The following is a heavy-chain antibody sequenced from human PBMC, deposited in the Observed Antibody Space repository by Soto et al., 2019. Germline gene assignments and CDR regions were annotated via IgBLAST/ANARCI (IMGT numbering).Heavy chain of an antibody. CDR1: GYTFTRSG. CDR2: FDPEDGET. Sequence: VASVKVSCKASGYTFTRSGISWVRQAPGQGLEWMGGFDPEDGETIYAQKFQGRVTMTEDTSTDTAYMELSSLRSEDTAVYYCATIASDAYGYYYGMDVWGQGTTVTVSS. J-gene: IGHJ6*02. V-gene: IGHV1-24*01. CDR3: ATIASDAYGYYYGMDV. D-gene: IGHD3-16*01.